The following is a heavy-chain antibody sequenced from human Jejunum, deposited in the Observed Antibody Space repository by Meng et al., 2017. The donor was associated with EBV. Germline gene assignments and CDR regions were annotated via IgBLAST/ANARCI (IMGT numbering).Heavy chain of an antibody. V-gene: IGHV2-5*02. D-gene: IGHD4-17*01. CDR2: IYWDDDK. J-gene: IGHJ5*02. Sequence: QISLHEFGPMLVNPPPPLTLTCTFSGFSLSTGGVGVGWVRQPPGKALEWLGLIYWDDDKRYSSPLRSRLTITKETTKTQVALTMTHMDPVDTATYYCARRVNIYGDWDVGWFDPWGQGTLVTVSS. CDR1: GFSLSTGGVG. CDR3: ARRVNIYGDWDVGWFDP.